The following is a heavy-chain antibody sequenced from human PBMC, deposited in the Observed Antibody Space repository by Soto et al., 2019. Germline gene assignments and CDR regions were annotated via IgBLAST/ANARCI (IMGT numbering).Heavy chain of an antibody. D-gene: IGHD1-1*01. V-gene: IGHV3-23*01. CDR2: IGGEAVST. J-gene: IGHJ3*02. CDR1: GFIFSNYA. Sequence: EVQLLESGGGLVQPGGSLRLSCEASGFIFSNYAMSWVRQGPGKGLEWVSVIGGEAVSTNCADSVKGRCTVSRDNSKNTLYLQLDSLRDDDTAVYYCAKDSTSYNGVYDPFDIWGQGTMVTVSS. CDR3: AKDSTSYNGVYDPFDI.